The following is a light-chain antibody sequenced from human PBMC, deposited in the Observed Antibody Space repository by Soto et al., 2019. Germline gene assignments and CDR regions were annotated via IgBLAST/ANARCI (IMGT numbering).Light chain of an antibody. CDR2: RDN. CDR1: TSNIGSNH. J-gene: IGLJ1*01. CDR3: SSYASSGGHNYV. V-gene: IGLV1-47*01. Sequence: QSVLTQPPSASGTPGQRVTISCSGSTSNIGSNHVYWYQQLPGAAPKLLIFRDNQRPSGVSDRFSGSRSGTSASLAISGLRSEDEAVYYCSSYASSGGHNYVFATGTKVTVL.